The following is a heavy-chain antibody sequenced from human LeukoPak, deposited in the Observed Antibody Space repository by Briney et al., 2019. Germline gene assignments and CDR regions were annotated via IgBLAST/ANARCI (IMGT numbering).Heavy chain of an antibody. Sequence: PGGSLRLSCAASGFTFSSYAMHWVRQAPGKGLEWVAVISYDGSNKYYADSVKDRFTISRDNSKNTLYLQMNSLRAEDTAVYYCARNQLNCSGGSCRNWFDPWGQGTLVTVSS. V-gene: IGHV3-30-3*01. CDR3: ARNQLNCSGGSCRNWFDP. CDR1: GFTFSSYA. D-gene: IGHD2-15*01. J-gene: IGHJ5*02. CDR2: ISYDGSNK.